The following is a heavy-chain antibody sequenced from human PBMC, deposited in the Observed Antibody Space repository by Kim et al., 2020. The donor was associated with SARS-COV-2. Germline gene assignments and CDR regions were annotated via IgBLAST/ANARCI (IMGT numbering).Heavy chain of an antibody. D-gene: IGHD2-15*01. Sequence: GGSLRHSCAAAGFTFSNAWMSWVRQAPGKGLEWVGRIKSKTDGGTTDYGAPVKGRFTISRDDSKNTLYLQMNSLKTEDTAVYYCSTGGHCSGGSCFSAGYWGQGTLVTVFS. CDR2: IKSKTDGGTT. V-gene: IGHV3-15*01. CDR3: STGGHCSGGSCFSAGY. CDR1: GFTFSNAW. J-gene: IGHJ4*02.